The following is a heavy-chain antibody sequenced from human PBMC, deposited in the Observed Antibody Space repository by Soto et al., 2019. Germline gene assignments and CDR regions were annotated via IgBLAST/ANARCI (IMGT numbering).Heavy chain of an antibody. CDR1: GYTFTTHG. Sequence: QVQLVQSGAEVKKPGASVKVSCKASGYTFTTHGISWVRQAPGQGLEWMGWVSGDNGHTNYAQSLQGRVNMTTDTSTNTAYMEPRSLRSDDTAVYYCARDLGYCRSGTCYREWFDPWGQGTLVTVSS. V-gene: IGHV1-18*01. J-gene: IGHJ5*02. CDR2: VSGDNGHT. D-gene: IGHD2-15*01. CDR3: ARDLGYCRSGTCYREWFDP.